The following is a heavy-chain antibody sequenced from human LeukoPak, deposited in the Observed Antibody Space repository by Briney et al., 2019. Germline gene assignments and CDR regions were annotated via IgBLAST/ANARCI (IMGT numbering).Heavy chain of an antibody. CDR2: IKTDGSST. CDR3: ARKNYDFLSGGPKHFDY. D-gene: IGHD3-3*01. CDR1: GFTFSSYW. V-gene: IGHV3-74*01. Sequence: GGSLRLSCAASGFTFSSYWMHWVRQPPGKGLVWVSRIKTDGSSTTYADSVKGRFTVSRDNAKNSLSLQMNSLRAEDTAVYYCARKNYDFLSGGPKHFDYWGQGTLVTVSS. J-gene: IGHJ4*02.